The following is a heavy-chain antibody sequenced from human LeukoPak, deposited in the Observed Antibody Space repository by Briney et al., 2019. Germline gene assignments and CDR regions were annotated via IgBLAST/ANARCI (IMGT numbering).Heavy chain of an antibody. CDR2: INPKSGDT. CDR3: AREWDYYAF. V-gene: IGHV1-2*02. J-gene: IGHJ4*02. Sequence: ASVKVSCKASGYTFTDYYMHWVRQAPGQGLEWMGWINPKSGDTRYAQKFQGRVTMTRDTSITTAYMDLSSLRSDDTAVYYCAREWDYYAFWSQGTLVTVSS. CDR1: GYTFTDYY.